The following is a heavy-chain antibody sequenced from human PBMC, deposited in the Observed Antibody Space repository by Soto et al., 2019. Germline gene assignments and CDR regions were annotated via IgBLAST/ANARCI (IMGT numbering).Heavy chain of an antibody. Sequence: SVKVSCKASGYIFTAYSMHWVRQAPGQGLEWMGWINPNSGGAIYAQKFQGRVTMTMDTSITTAYMELSSLRSDDTAVYYCAREASAVLAVDYWGQGTLVTVSS. D-gene: IGHD6-13*01. J-gene: IGHJ4*02. CDR2: INPNSGGA. CDR1: GYIFTAYS. CDR3: AREASAVLAVDY. V-gene: IGHV1-2*02.